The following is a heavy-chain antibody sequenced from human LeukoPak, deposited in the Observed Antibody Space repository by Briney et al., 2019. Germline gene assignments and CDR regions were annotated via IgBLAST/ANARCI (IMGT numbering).Heavy chain of an antibody. V-gene: IGHV3-30*18. Sequence: PGGSLRLSCAASGFTFSSYGMHWVRQAPGKGLEWVAVISYDGSNKYYADSVKGRFTISRDNSKNTLYLQMNSLRAEDTAVYYCAKDLYGGNSVADYWGQGTLVTVSS. D-gene: IGHD4-23*01. CDR2: ISYDGSNK. CDR3: AKDLYGGNSVADY. CDR1: GFTFSSYG. J-gene: IGHJ4*02.